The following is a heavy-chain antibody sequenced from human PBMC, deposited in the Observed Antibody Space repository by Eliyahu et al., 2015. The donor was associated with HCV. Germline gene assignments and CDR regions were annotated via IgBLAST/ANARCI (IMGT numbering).Heavy chain of an antibody. CDR2: ISSSSSYI. Sequence: EVQLVESGGGLVKPGGSLRLSCAASGFTFSSYSXNWVRQXPGKGLEWVSSISSSSSYIYYADSVKGRFTIXRDXAKNSLYLQMNSLRAEDTAVYYCASQSGSYYGGDYYYYMDVWGKGTTVTVSS. CDR1: GFTFSSYS. CDR3: ASQSGSYYGGDYYYYMDV. V-gene: IGHV3-21*01. D-gene: IGHD1-26*01. J-gene: IGHJ6*03.